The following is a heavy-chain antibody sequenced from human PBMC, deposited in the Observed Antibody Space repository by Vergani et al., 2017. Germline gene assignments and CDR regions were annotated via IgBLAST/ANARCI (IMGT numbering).Heavy chain of an antibody. D-gene: IGHD3-9*01. CDR2: INPSGGHT. CDR3: ARGDSGILTGYRY. J-gene: IGHJ4*02. V-gene: IGHV1-46*03. CDR1: GYTFSNYY. Sequence: QVQVVQSGAEVKKSGASVKISCKTSGYTFSNYYMHWVRQAPGQGLEWMGIINPSGGHTNYAQKFQGRVTMTRDTSTSTVYMELSSLRSEDTAIYYCARGDSGILTGYRYWGQGTLVTVPA.